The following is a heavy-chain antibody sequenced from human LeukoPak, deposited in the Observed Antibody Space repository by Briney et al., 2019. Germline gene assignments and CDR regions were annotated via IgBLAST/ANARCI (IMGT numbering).Heavy chain of an antibody. J-gene: IGHJ4*02. CDR3: AREPLHCYGSGSSSY. CDR1: GGTFSSYA. D-gene: IGHD3-10*01. Sequence: SVKVSCKASGGTFSSYAISWVRQAPGQGLEWMGGIIPIFGTANYAQKFQGRVTTTADKSTRTAYMELSSLRSEDTAGYYCAREPLHCYGSGSSSYWGQGTLVTVSS. CDR2: IIPIFGTA. V-gene: IGHV1-69*06.